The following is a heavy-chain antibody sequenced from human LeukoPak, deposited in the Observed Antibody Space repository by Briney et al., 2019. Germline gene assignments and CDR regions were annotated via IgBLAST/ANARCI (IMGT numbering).Heavy chain of an antibody. CDR3: ARGVLRYHDY. CDR1: GFTFSGYS. Sequence: GWSLRLSCAASGFTFSGYSMNWVRQAPGKGLEWVSSISSSSSYIYYADSVKARFTISRDNAKNSLYLQMNSLRAEDTAVYYCARGVLRYHDYWGQGTLVTVSS. V-gene: IGHV3-21*01. J-gene: IGHJ4*02. CDR2: ISSSSSYI. D-gene: IGHD3-9*01.